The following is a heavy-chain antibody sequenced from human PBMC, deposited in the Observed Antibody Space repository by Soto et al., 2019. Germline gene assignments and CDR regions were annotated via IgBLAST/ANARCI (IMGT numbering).Heavy chain of an antibody. D-gene: IGHD1-26*01. CDR1: GGSISSSSYY. V-gene: IGHV4-39*01. CDR2: IYYSGST. CDR3: AMLMGRASYYFDY. J-gene: IGHJ4*02. Sequence: ETLSLTCTVSGGSISSSSYYWGWIRQPPGKGLEWIGSIYYSGSTYYNPSLKSRVTISVDTSKNQFSLKLSSVTAADTAVYYCAMLMGRASYYFDYWGQGTLVTVSS.